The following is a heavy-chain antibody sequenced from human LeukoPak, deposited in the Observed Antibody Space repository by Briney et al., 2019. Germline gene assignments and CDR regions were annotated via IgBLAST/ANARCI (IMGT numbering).Heavy chain of an antibody. J-gene: IGHJ4*02. CDR3: ARDKFDYIWGSHDY. D-gene: IGHD3-16*01. Sequence: GGSLRLSCAASGFTVSSNYMSWVRQAPGKGLEWVSVIYSGGKSYYADSVKGRFTIARDNSKNTLYLQMNSLRVEDTAVYYCARDKFDYIWGSHDYWGKGTLVTVSS. CDR2: IYSGGKS. CDR1: GFTVSSNY. V-gene: IGHV3-66*01.